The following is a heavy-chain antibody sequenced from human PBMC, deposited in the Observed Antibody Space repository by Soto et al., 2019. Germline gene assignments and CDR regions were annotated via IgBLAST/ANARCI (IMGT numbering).Heavy chain of an antibody. CDR2: TYYRSKWYN. Sequence: PSQTLSLTCAISGDSVSSNSAAWNWIRQSPSRGLEWLGRTYYRSKWYNDYAVSVKSRITINPDTSKNQFSLQLNSVTPEDTAVYYCAREDCTNGVCYSYNWFDPWGQGTLVTVSS. CDR3: AREDCTNGVCYSYNWFDP. J-gene: IGHJ5*02. D-gene: IGHD2-8*01. V-gene: IGHV6-1*01. CDR1: GDSVSSNSAA.